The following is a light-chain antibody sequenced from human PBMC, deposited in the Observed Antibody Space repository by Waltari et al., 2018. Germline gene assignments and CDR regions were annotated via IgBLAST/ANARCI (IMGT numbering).Light chain of an antibody. CDR3: SSYAGSNNLV. J-gene: IGLJ2*01. CDR1: SSDVGDY. Sequence: QSALTQPPSASGSPGQSVTISCTGTSSDVGDYVSWYQQHPGKSPKLVISGVTKRPSGVRDGFSGSKSGHTASLTVSGLQAEDEADYYCSSYAGSNNLVFGGGTKLTVL. V-gene: IGLV2-8*01. CDR2: GVT.